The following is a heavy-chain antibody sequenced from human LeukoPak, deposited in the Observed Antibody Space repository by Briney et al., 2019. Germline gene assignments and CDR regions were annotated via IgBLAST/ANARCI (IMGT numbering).Heavy chain of an antibody. J-gene: IGHJ5*02. D-gene: IGHD6-19*01. CDR3: ARRTAVAGVSWFDP. Sequence: SETLSLTCAVYGGSFSGYYWSWIRQPPGKGLEWIGEINHSGSTNYNPSLKSRVTISVDTSKNQFSLKLSSATAADTAVYYCARRTAVAGVSWFDPWGQGTLVTVSS. CDR2: INHSGST. CDR1: GGSFSGYY. V-gene: IGHV4-34*01.